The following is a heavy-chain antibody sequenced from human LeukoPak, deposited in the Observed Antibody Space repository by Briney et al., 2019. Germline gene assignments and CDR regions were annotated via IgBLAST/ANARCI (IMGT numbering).Heavy chain of an antibody. V-gene: IGHV4-38-2*01. J-gene: IGHJ6*03. CDR1: DYSISSGYY. Sequence: SETLSLPCAVSDYSISSGYYWGWIRQPPGKGLEWIGNIYHTGNTYYNPSLKSRVTISLDTSKNQFSLKLSSVTAADTAVYCCARSNYYYYYMDVWGKGTTVTVSS. CDR3: ARSNYYYYYMDV. CDR2: IYHTGNT.